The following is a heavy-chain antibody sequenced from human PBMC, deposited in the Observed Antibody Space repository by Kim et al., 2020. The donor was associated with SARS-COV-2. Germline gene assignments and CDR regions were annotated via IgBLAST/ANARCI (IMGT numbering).Heavy chain of an antibody. CDR3: ARGYCSGGSCSHYYYYGMDV. V-gene: IGHV3-13*01. D-gene: IGHD2-15*01. J-gene: IGHJ6*02. CDR1: GFTFSSYD. CDR2: IGTAGDT. Sequence: GGSLRLSCAASGFTFSSYDMHWVRQATGKGLEWVSAIGTAGDTYYPGSVKGRFTISRENAKNSLYLQMNSLRAGDTAVYYCARGYCSGGSCSHYYYYGMDVWGQGTTVTVSS.